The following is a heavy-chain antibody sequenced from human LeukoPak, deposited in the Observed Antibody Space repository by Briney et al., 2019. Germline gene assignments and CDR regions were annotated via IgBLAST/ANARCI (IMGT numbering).Heavy chain of an antibody. D-gene: IGHD6-13*01. Sequence: GGSLRLSCAASGFTFSSYSMNWVRQAPGKGLEWVSSISSSSRYIYYADSVKGRFTISRDNAKKSLYLQMNSLRAEDTAVCYCARAWRIAAPGTLSYWGQGSLVTVSS. V-gene: IGHV3-21*01. CDR3: ARAWRIAAPGTLSY. CDR1: GFTFSSYS. J-gene: IGHJ4*02. CDR2: ISSSSRYI.